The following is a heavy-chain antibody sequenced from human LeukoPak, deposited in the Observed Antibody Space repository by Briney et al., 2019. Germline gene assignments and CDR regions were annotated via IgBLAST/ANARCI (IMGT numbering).Heavy chain of an antibody. CDR1: GFTFSNYG. CDR2: ISSSDNTI. V-gene: IGHV3-48*01. D-gene: IGHD2-2*01. J-gene: IGHJ4*02. Sequence: GGSLRLSCAASGFTFSNYGMNWVRQSPVKGLEWLSYISSSDNTIYYADSVKGRFTISRDNSKHTLYLEMNSLRAVDTAVYYCAKDFFDSSSCYYFDYWGQGTLVTVSS. CDR3: AKDFFDSSSCYYFDY.